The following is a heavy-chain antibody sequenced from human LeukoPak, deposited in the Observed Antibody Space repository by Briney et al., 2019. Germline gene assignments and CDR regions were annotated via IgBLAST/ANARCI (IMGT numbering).Heavy chain of an antibody. J-gene: IGHJ5*02. CDR2: ISSSGSTI. CDR1: GFTFSDYY. CDR3: ARDTLGYCSSTSCYDGPNWFDP. D-gene: IGHD2-2*01. Sequence: PGGSLRLSCAASGFTFSDYYMSWIRQAPGKGLEWVSYISSSGSTIYYADSVKGRFTISRDNAKNSLYLQMNSLRAEDTAVYYCARDTLGYCSSTSCYDGPNWFDPWGQGTLVTVSS. V-gene: IGHV3-11*04.